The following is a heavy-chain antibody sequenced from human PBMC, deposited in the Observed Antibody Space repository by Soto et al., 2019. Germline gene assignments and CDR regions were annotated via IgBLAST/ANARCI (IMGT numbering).Heavy chain of an antibody. V-gene: IGHV4-31*03. D-gene: IGHD4-17*01. CDR2: IYYSGTT. Sequence: QVQLQESGPGLVKPSQTLSLTCTVSGGSISSGGYYWSWIRQHPGKGLEWIGYIYYSGTTYDNPYLKSRVNISVDTSKNQFSLRLSSVTAADTAVYHCARKATVTTCFDYWGQGTLVTVSS. CDR1: GGSISSGGYY. J-gene: IGHJ4*02. CDR3: ARKATVTTCFDY.